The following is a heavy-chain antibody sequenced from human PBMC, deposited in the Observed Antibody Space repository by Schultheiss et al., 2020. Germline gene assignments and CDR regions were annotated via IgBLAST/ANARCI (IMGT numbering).Heavy chain of an antibody. CDR3: ARSPSFGVVILYY. CDR1: GGSISSYY. V-gene: IGHV4-59*12. Sequence: SETLSLTCTVSGGSISSYYWGWIRQPPGKGLEWIGYIHYSGSTNYNPSLKSRVTISVDTSKNQFSLKLSSVTAADTAVYYCARSPSFGVVILYYWGQGTMVTVSS. D-gene: IGHD3-3*01. J-gene: IGHJ4*02. CDR2: IHYSGST.